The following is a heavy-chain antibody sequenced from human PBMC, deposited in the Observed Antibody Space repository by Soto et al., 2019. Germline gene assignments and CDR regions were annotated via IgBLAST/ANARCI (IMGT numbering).Heavy chain of an antibody. CDR2: TIPIFGTA. J-gene: IGHJ4*02. D-gene: IGHD3-22*01. Sequence: QVQLVQSGAEVKKPGSSVKVSCKASGGTFSSYAISWVRQAPGQGLAWMGGTIPIFGTANYAQKFQGRVTITADESTSTAYMELNSLRSEDTAVYYCALSDDPPIPMIVVDWGQGTLVTVS. V-gene: IGHV1-69*01. CDR3: ALSDDPPIPMIVVD. CDR1: GGTFSSYA.